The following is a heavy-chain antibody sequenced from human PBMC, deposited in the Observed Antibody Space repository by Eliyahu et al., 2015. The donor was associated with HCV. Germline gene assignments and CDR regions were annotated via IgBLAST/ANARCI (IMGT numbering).Heavy chain of an antibody. CDR3: ASGGGGIAVTGTGGWFDP. D-gene: IGHD6-19*01. CDR1: GGXIXTYY. Sequence: QVQLQESGPGLVKPSETLSLTCTVSGGXIXTYYWSWXRQPPGKGLEWIGYIHYTGSTTYNPSLKSRVTISIDTSKNQFSLSLTSVTAADTAMYYCASGGGGIAVTGTGGWFDPWGQGTLVTVSS. CDR2: IHYTGST. J-gene: IGHJ5*02. V-gene: IGHV4-59*01.